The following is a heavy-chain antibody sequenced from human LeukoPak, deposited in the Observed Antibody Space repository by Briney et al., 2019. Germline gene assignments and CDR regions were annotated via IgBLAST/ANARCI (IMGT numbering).Heavy chain of an antibody. Sequence: SETLSLTCTVSGGSITSSSYYWGWIRQPPGKGLDWIASINYSGTTYYNPSLKSRVTVSVDTSKNQFSLSLTSVTAADTAVYYCARRGLVVVPLWGQGTLVTVSS. J-gene: IGHJ4*02. CDR3: ARRGLVVVPL. V-gene: IGHV4-39*01. CDR1: GGSITSSSYY. D-gene: IGHD2-21*01. CDR2: INYSGTT.